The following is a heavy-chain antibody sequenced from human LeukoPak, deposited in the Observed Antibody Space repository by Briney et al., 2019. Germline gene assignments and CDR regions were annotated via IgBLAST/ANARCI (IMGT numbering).Heavy chain of an antibody. CDR1: GFTFSSYA. Sequence: GGSLRLSCAASGFTFSSYAMHWVRQAPGKGLEWVAVISYDGSNKYYADSVKGRFTISRDNSKNTLYLQMNSLRAEDTAVYYCARTPPQYSSGWYFDYWGRGTLVTVSS. V-gene: IGHV3-30*04. D-gene: IGHD6-19*01. J-gene: IGHJ4*02. CDR2: ISYDGSNK. CDR3: ARTPPQYSSGWYFDY.